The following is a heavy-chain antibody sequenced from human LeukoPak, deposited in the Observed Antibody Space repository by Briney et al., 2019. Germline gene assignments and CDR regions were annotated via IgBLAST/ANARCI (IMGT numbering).Heavy chain of an antibody. Sequence: GSSVKVSCKASGGTFSSYAISWVRQAPGQGLEWMGGIIPIFGTANYAQKFQGRVTITADESTSTAYMELSSLRSEDTAVYYCARDIKQLRAFDIWGQGTMVTVSS. V-gene: IGHV1-69*01. J-gene: IGHJ3*02. CDR3: ARDIKQLRAFDI. CDR1: GGTFSSYA. CDR2: IIPIFGTA. D-gene: IGHD6-6*01.